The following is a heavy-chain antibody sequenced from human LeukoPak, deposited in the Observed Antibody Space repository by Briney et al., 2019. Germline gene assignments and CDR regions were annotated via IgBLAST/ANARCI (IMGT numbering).Heavy chain of an antibody. CDR3: ARLPSGYSSGWLLDY. CDR2: IYYSGST. V-gene: IGHV4-39*01. D-gene: IGHD6-19*01. J-gene: IGHJ4*02. Sequence: SETLSLTCTVSGGSISSSSYYWGWIRQPPGKGLEWIGSIYYSGSTYYNPSLKSRVTISVDTSKNQFSLKLSSVTAADTAVYYCARLPSGYSSGWLLDYWGQGTLVTVSS. CDR1: GGSISSSSYY.